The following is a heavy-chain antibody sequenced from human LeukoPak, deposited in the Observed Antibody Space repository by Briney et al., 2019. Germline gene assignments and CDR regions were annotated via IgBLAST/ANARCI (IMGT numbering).Heavy chain of an antibody. CDR2: IYYSGST. Sequence: SETLSLTCTVSGGSISSYYWSWIRQPPGKGLEWIGYIYYSGSTNYNPSLKSRVTISVDTSKNQFSLKLSSVTAADTAVYYCARPKSSGWYTPFDYWGQGTLVTVSS. D-gene: IGHD6-19*01. J-gene: IGHJ4*02. V-gene: IGHV4-59*08. CDR3: ARPKSSGWYTPFDY. CDR1: GGSISSYY.